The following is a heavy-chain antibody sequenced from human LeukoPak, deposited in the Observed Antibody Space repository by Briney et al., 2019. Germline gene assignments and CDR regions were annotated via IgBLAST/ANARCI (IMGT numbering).Heavy chain of an antibody. CDR2: IKSDDSSA. D-gene: IGHD3-10*01. Sequence: GGSLRLSCAASGFTFSSYWMHWVRQAPGKGLVWVSRIKSDDSSASYADSVKGRFTISRDNAKNTLYLQMNSLRAEDTAVYYCARDHPDYYGSGSYPDYWGQGTLVTVSS. CDR1: GFTFSSYW. J-gene: IGHJ4*02. V-gene: IGHV3-74*01. CDR3: ARDHPDYYGSGSYPDY.